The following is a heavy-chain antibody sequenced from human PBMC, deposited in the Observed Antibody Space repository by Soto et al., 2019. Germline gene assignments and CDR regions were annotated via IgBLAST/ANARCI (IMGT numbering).Heavy chain of an antibody. D-gene: IGHD1-26*01. CDR1: GGNFIIYT. V-gene: IGHV1-69*08. CDR3: ARGGVGAAGGMDV. CDR2: IIPIFTKT. J-gene: IGHJ6*02. Sequence: QVQLVQSGTEVKKPGSSVKVSCKSSGGNFIIYTITWVRQAPGQGLEWMGRIIPIFTKTNYAQKFQGRITITADRSTSTAYMELSGLRSDDTAVYYCARGGVGAAGGMDVWGQGPTVTVSS.